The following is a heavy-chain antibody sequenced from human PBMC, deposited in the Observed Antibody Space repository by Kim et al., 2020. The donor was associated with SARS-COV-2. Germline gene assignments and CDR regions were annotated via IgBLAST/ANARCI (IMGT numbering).Heavy chain of an antibody. V-gene: IGHV3-11*06. CDR1: GFTFSDYY. J-gene: IGHJ4*02. CDR2: ISSSSSYT. Sequence: GGSLRLSCAASGFTFSDYYMSWIRQAPGKGLEWVSYISSSSSYTNYADSVKGRFTISRDNVKNSLYLQMNSLRAEDTAVYYCARGTRQSIASAGTIDYWGQGTLVTVSS. D-gene: IGHD6-13*01. CDR3: ARGTRQSIASAGTIDY.